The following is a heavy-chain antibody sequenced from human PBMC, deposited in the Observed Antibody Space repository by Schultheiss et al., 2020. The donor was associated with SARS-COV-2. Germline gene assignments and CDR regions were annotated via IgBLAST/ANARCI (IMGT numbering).Heavy chain of an antibody. Sequence: SETLSLTCTVSGGSISSSSYYWGWIRQPPGKGLEWIGNIYYSGSTYYNPSLKSRVTISVDTSKNQFSLKLSSVTAADTAVYYCARQDIVIVPAKHLYYYYGMDVWGQGTTVTVSS. D-gene: IGHD2-2*01. CDR3: ARQDIVIVPAKHLYYYYGMDV. CDR1: GGSISSSSYY. CDR2: IYYSGST. V-gene: IGHV4-39*01. J-gene: IGHJ6*02.